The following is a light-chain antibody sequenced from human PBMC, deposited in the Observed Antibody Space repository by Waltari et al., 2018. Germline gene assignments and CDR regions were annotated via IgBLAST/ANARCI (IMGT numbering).Light chain of an antibody. CDR3: QQRSNWPPWT. CDR2: DAS. V-gene: IGKV3-11*01. CDR1: QSVSRY. Sequence: EIVLTQSPATLSLSPGERATLSCRASQSVSRYLAWYQQKPGQAPRLLIYDASNRATGIPARFGGSGSGTDFTLTISSLEPEDFAVYYCQQRSNWPPWTFGQGTKVEIK. J-gene: IGKJ1*01.